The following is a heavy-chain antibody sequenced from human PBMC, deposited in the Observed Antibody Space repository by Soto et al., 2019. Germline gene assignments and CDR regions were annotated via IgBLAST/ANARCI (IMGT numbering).Heavy chain of an antibody. CDR3: ARESYDNHQVLAY. V-gene: IGHV4-34*01. Sequence: QVQLQQWGAGLLKPSETLSLTCAVYGGSFSGYYWSWIRQPPGKGLEWIGEINHSGSTNYNPSLKSRVTISVDTSKNQFSLKLSSVTAADTAVYYCARESYDNHQVLAYWGQGTLVTVSS. D-gene: IGHD3-22*01. J-gene: IGHJ4*02. CDR2: INHSGST. CDR1: GGSFSGYY.